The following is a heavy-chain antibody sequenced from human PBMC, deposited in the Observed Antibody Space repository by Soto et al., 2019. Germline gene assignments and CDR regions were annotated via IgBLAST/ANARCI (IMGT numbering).Heavy chain of an antibody. V-gene: IGHV3-13*01. CDR1: GFTFSSYD. J-gene: IGHJ6*03. Sequence: PGGSLRLSCAASGFTFSSYDMHWVRQAAGKGLEWVSTIGSTGDTYYPGSVKGRFTISRDNAKNSLYLQMNSLRAGDTAVYYCARGEGSYYYMDVWGKGTTVTVSS. CDR2: IGSTGDT. CDR3: ARGEGSYYYMDV.